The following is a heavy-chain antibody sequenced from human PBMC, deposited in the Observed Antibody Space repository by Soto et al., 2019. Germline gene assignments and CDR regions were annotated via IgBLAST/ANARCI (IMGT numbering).Heavy chain of an antibody. CDR3: ATSLKISLGEIDF. V-gene: IGHV4-31*03. D-gene: IGHD3-10*01. J-gene: IGHJ4*02. CDR1: GESIRSASYH. CDR2: IHYRGST. Sequence: QVQLQESGPGLVKPSQTLSLTCTVSGESIRSASYHWTWIRQHPGKGLEWVGHIHYRGSTDYNPSLKSRITMSVDTSKNQFSLKLSSVTAADTAVYYCATSLKISLGEIDFWGQGSLVTVSS.